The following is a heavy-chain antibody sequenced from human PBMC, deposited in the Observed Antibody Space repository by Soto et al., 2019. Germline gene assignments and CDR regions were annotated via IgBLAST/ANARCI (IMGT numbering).Heavy chain of an antibody. CDR2: IYYSGST. D-gene: IGHD6-19*01. V-gene: IGHV4-59*01. CDR3: ARDRTVIAVAGTQLHYYGMDV. J-gene: IGHJ6*02. CDR1: GGSISSYY. Sequence: QVQLQESGPGLVKPSETLSLTCTVSGGSISSYYWSWVRQPPGKGLEWIGKIYYSGSTNYNPSLKSRVTISLDTSKNQFSLKLSSVTAADTAVYYCARDRTVIAVAGTQLHYYGMDVWGQGTTVTVSS.